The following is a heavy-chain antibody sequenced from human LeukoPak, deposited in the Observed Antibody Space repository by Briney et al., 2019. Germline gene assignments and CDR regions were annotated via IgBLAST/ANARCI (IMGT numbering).Heavy chain of an antibody. D-gene: IGHD2-2*01. Sequence: GRSLRLSCAASGFPFSNFALHWVRQAPGKGLEWVAVVSDDGNNQFYADFVEGRFTVSRDNFKNTLYLQMNSLRADDTAMYFCAAMAVVPAAXXXFRDYWGQGTLVIVSP. J-gene: IGHJ4*02. V-gene: IGHV3-30-3*01. CDR3: AAMAVVPAAXXXFRDY. CDR1: GFPFSNFA. CDR2: VSDDGNNQ.